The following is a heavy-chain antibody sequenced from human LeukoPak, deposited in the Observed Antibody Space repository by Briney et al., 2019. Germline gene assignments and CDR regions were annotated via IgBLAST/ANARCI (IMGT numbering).Heavy chain of an antibody. V-gene: IGHV3-11*06. J-gene: IGHJ6*04. CDR1: GFTFSDYY. D-gene: IGHD2-2*01. CDR3: ARDLVVPAAMNGYYYYYGMDV. CDR2: ISSSSSYT. Sequence: GGSLRLSCAASGFTFSDYYMSWIRQAPGKGLEWVSYISSSSSYTNYADSVKGRFTISRDNAKNSLYLQMNSLRAEDTAVYYCARDLVVPAAMNGYYYYYGMDVWGEGTTVTVSS.